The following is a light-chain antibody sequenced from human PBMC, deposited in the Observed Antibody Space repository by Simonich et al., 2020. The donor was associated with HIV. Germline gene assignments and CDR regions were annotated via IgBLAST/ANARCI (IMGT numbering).Light chain of an antibody. V-gene: IGKV3-20*01. CDR3: QQYGSSPIT. Sequence: EIVLTQSPATLSLSPGERATISCRASQSVSSYLAWYQQKPGQAPRLLIYGASRRAPGIPDRFSGSGSGTDFTLTISRLEPEDFAVYYCQQYGSSPITFGQGTRLEIK. CDR2: GAS. J-gene: IGKJ5*01. CDR1: QSVSSY.